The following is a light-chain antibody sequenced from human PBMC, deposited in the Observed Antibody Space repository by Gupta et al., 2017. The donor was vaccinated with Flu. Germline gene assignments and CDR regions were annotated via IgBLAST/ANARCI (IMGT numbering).Light chain of an antibody. J-gene: IGLJ2*01. CDR2: DVS. CDR1: SSDVGDYKN. CDR3: SSYTSSNTLQVI. V-gene: IGLV2-14*03. Sequence: SDLTQPASVSGSPGQSMTISCTGTSSDVGDYKNVSWYQQHPGKAPKLMIYDVSYRPSGVSNRFSGSKSGNTASLTISGLQAEDEADYYCSSYTSSNTLQVIFGGGTRLTVL.